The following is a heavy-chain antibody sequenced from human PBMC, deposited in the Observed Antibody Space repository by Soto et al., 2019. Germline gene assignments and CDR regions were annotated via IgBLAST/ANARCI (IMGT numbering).Heavy chain of an antibody. CDR2: INSDGSST. J-gene: IGHJ3*02. CDR1: GFTFSSYW. V-gene: IGHV3-74*01. CDR3: ARAAAERYYDSSGYYFADAFDI. D-gene: IGHD3-22*01. Sequence: GGSLRLSYAASGFTFSSYWMHWVRQAPGKGLVWVSRINSDGSSTSYADSVKGRFTISRDNAKNTLYLQMNSLRAEDTAVYYCARAAAERYYDSSGYYFADAFDIWGQGTMVT.